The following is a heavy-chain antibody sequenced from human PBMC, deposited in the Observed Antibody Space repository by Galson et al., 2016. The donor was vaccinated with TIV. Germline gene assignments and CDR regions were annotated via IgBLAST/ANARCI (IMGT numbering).Heavy chain of an antibody. D-gene: IGHD2/OR15-2a*01. Sequence: SVKVSCKVSGYSLNELVMHWVRQAPGKGLEWMGGFDPEVFKTVYPQKFQGRVTMTADTYRDTAYMELGSLRIEDTAVYYCATVAWFPGLSLDNWGQGTLVTVSS. CDR2: FDPEVFKT. CDR3: ATVAWFPGLSLDN. CDR1: GYSLNELV. V-gene: IGHV1-24*01. J-gene: IGHJ4*02.